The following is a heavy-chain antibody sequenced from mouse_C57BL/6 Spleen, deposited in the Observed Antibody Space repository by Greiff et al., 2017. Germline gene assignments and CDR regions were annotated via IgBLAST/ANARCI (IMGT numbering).Heavy chain of an antibody. Sequence: QVQLQQPGAELVKPGASVKLSCKASGYTFTSYWMHWVKQRPGPGLEWIGMIHPNSGSTNYNEKFKSKATLTLDKSSSTAYMQLSSLTSEYSAVYYCARETVLAKYYFDYWGQGTTRTVAS. J-gene: IGHJ2*01. CDR1: GYTFTSYW. D-gene: IGHD1-1*01. V-gene: IGHV1-64*01. CDR3: ARETVLAKYYFDY. CDR2: IHPNSGST.